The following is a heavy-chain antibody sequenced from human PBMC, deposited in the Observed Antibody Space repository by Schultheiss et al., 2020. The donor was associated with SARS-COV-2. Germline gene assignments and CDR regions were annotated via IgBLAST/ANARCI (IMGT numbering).Heavy chain of an antibody. J-gene: IGHJ6*03. CDR2: IKSKTDGGTT. CDR1: GFTFSNAW. D-gene: IGHD2-15*01. CDR3: TTGAVVAASFGFYYYYMDV. V-gene: IGHV3-15*01. Sequence: GGSLRLSCAASGFTFSNAWMSWVRQAPGKGLEWVGRIKSKTDGGTTDYAAPVKGRFTISRDDSKNTLYLQINSLKTEDTAVYYCTTGAVVAASFGFYYYYMDVWGKGTTVTVSS.